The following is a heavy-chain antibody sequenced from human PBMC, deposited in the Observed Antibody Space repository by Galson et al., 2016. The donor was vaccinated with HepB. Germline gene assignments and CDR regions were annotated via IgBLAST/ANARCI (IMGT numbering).Heavy chain of an antibody. V-gene: IGHV1-69*13. CDR3: ARSYYMSTEGYRPFVS. CDR2: IIPIFGKR. CDR1: GGTFNSYI. D-gene: IGHD5-18*01. Sequence: SVKVSCKAFGGTFNSYIINWVRQAPGQGLEWIGGIIPIFGKRNYAQNFQGRVTITADESTNTASMELISLRSEDTAVYFCARSYYMSTEGYRPFVSWSQGTLVTVSS. J-gene: IGHJ4*02.